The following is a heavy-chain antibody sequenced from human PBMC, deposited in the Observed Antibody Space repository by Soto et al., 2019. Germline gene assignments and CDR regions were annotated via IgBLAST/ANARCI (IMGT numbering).Heavy chain of an antibody. D-gene: IGHD3-22*01. V-gene: IGHV3-30*03. CDR1: GFTFSSYG. J-gene: IGHJ4*02. CDR2: ISYDGSNK. CDR3: ATTNYDSSGYYFGY. Sequence: PGGSLRLSCAASGFTFSSYGMLWVRQAPGKGLEWVAVISYDGSNKYYADSVKGRFTISRDNSKNTLYLQMNSLRAEDTAVYYCATTNYDSSGYYFGYWGQGT.